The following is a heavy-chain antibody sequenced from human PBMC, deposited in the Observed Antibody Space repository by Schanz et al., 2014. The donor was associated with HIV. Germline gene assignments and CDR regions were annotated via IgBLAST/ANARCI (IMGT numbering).Heavy chain of an antibody. Sequence: QVHLVESGGGVVQPGRSQRLSCVTSGFTFNAYGMHWLRQAPGKGLEWVASMSYDGRNEHYVDSVKGRFTISRDNSKNTLNLQMNRLRAEDTAVYYCARVRCSPSTCRVYYYYGMDVWGQGTTVTVSS. CDR2: MSYDGRNE. J-gene: IGHJ6*02. CDR3: ARVRCSPSTCRVYYYYGMDV. V-gene: IGHV3-33*01. CDR1: GFTFNAYG. D-gene: IGHD2-15*01.